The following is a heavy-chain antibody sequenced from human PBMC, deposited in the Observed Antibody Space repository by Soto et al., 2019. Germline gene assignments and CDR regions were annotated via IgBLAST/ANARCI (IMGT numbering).Heavy chain of an antibody. CDR2: INPSGGST. CDR3: ARDRSSPVPSFDP. D-gene: IGHD6-13*01. J-gene: IGHJ5*02. CDR1: GYTFTSYY. V-gene: IGHV1-46*01. Sequence: QVQLVQSGAEVKKPGASVKVSCKASGYTFTSYYMHWVRQAPGQGLEWMGIINPSGGSTSYAQKFQGRVNMTRDTSTSTVYMELSSLRSEDTAVYYCARDRSSPVPSFDPWGQGTLVTVSS.